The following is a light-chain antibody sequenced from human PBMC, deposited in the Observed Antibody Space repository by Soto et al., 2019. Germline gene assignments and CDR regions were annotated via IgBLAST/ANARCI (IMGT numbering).Light chain of an antibody. J-gene: IGLJ2*01. Sequence: QSVLTQPASVSGSPGQSITISCTGTSSDVGSYNLVSWYQQHPGKAPKLMIYEGSKRPSGVSNRFSGSKSGNTASLTISGLQAEDEADYHRCSYAGTTTVLFGGGTKLTVL. CDR3: CSYAGTTTVL. CDR2: EGS. V-gene: IGLV2-23*01. CDR1: SSDVGSYNL.